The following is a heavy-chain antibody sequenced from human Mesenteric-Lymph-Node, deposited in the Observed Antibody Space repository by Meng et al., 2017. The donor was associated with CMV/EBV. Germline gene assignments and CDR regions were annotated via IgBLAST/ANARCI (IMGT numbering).Heavy chain of an antibody. D-gene: IGHD3-9*01. J-gene: IGHJ4*02. CDR3: ARGSSYDILTGYFDY. Sequence: VQLHQGGAGLFKPSETLSFTCAVYGGSFSGYYWNWIRQSPEKGLEWIGEINHSGSTTYNPSFTSRIIISVDTSTNQISLNMSSVTAADTAVYYCARGSSYDILTGYFDYWGQGALVTVSS. CDR1: GGSFSGYY. CDR2: INHSGST. V-gene: IGHV4-34*01.